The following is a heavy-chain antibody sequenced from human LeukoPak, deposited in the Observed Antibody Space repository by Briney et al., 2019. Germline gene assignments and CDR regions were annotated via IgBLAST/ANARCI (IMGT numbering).Heavy chain of an antibody. J-gene: IGHJ1*01. V-gene: IGHV3-73*01. CDR1: GFTFSGSA. Sequence: GGSLRLSCAASGFTFSGSAMHWVRQASGKGLEWVGRIRSKANSYATAYAASVKGRFTISRDDSKNTAYLQMNSLKTEDTAVYYCWVVVTAIPASIYWGQGTLVTVSS. CDR2: IRSKANSYAT. D-gene: IGHD2-21*02. CDR3: WVVVTAIPASIY.